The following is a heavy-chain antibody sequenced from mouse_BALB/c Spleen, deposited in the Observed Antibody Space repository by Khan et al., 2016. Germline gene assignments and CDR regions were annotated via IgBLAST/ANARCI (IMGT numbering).Heavy chain of an antibody. Sequence: VQLQQSGAELVKPGASVKLSCTASGFHIKDTYMHWVKQRPEQGLEWIGKIDPANGNTKYDPNFQGKATITADTSSNTAYLQLSSLTSEDTAVYYCARAYYDYWFADWGQGTLVTVSA. D-gene: IGHD2-4*01. V-gene: IGHV14-3*02. J-gene: IGHJ3*01. CDR1: GFHIKDTY. CDR3: ARAYYDYWFAD. CDR2: IDPANGNT.